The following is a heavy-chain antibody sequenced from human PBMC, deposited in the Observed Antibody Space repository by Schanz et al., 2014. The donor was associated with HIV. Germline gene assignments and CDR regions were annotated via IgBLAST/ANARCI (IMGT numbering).Heavy chain of an antibody. J-gene: IGHJ2*01. CDR1: GFAFGSYW. CDR3: AKGYGDYYWYFDL. D-gene: IGHD4-17*01. Sequence: EVQLMESGGDWVQPGGSLRLSCAGSGFAFGSYWMSWVRQAPGKGLEWVSAISGSGGKTYYADSVKGRFTISRDNSRNTLYLQMNTLRAEDTAVYYCAKGYGDYYWYFDLWGRGTLVTVSS. V-gene: IGHV3-23*01. CDR2: ISGSGGKT.